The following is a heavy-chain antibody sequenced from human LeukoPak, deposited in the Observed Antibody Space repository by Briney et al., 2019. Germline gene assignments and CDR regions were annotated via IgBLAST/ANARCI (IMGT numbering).Heavy chain of an antibody. CDR2: IYIGGST. D-gene: IGHD2-2*01. J-gene: IGHJ4*02. V-gene: IGHV3-53*01. Sequence: PGGSLRLSCAASGLTVSSKYMSWVRQAPGKGLEWVSVIYIGGSTYYTDSVKGRFTISRDNSKNTLYLQMNSLSAEDTAVYYCARGCSSTSCYGFDYWGQGTLVTVSS. CDR1: GLTVSSKY. CDR3: ARGCSSTSCYGFDY.